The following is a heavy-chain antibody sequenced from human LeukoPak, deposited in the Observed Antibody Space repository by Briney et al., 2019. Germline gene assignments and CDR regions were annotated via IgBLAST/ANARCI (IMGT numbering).Heavy chain of an antibody. J-gene: IGHJ6*02. Sequence: QTSETLSLTCAVSGGSISSGGYSWSWIRQPPGKGLEWIGEINHSGSTNYNPSLKSRVTISVDTSKNQFSLKLSSVTAADTAVYYCARGPYITIFGVVISYYYYGMDVWGQGTTVTVSS. CDR1: GGSISSGGYS. CDR2: INHSGST. CDR3: ARGPYITIFGVVISYYYYGMDV. D-gene: IGHD3-3*01. V-gene: IGHV4-34*01.